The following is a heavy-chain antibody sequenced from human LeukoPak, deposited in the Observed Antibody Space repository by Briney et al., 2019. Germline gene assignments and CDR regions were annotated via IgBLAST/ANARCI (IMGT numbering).Heavy chain of an antibody. D-gene: IGHD6-19*01. CDR3: ASVQQWLRVFDY. CDR1: GFPFSRYS. J-gene: IGHJ4*02. V-gene: IGHV4-4*02. CDR2: IYHSGST. Sequence: SCAASGFPFSRYSMTWVRQPPGKGLEWIGEIYHSGSTNYNPYLKSRVTISVDKSKNQFSLKLSSVTAADTAVYYCASVQQWLRVFDYWGQGTLVTVSS.